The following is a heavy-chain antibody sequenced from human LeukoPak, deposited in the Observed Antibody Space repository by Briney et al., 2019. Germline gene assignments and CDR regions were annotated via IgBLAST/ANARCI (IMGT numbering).Heavy chain of an antibody. CDR2: IKPDGNEK. CDR3: ARNYYGSGSYPLTY. Sequence: PGGSLRLSCAASGFTFSSYWMSWVRQAPGKGLEWVANIKPDGNEKYYVDFVKGRFTISRDNAKNSLYLQMNSLRAEDTAVYYCARNYYGSGSYPLTYWGQGTLVTVPS. V-gene: IGHV3-7*03. CDR1: GFTFSSYW. D-gene: IGHD3-10*01. J-gene: IGHJ4*02.